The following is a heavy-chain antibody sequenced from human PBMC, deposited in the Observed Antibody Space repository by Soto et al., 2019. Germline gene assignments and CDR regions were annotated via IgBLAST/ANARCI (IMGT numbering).Heavy chain of an antibody. V-gene: IGHV4-4*07. CDR2: IYPTGSL. Sequence: QVQLQESGPGLVKPSDTLSLMCYVSGGSITGYYWTWLRQPAGKRLEYVGRIYPTGSLDYNPSLKSRLIMSAEASNNVLSLNLTSVTVADTAVYYCARVGNAYYYYFDPWGPGTLVTVSS. CDR1: GGSITGYY. J-gene: IGHJ5*02. D-gene: IGHD3-16*01. CDR3: ARVGNAYYYYFDP.